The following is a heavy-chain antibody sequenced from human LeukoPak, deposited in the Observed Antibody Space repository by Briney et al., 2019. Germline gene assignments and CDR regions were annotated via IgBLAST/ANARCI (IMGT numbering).Heavy chain of an antibody. Sequence: PSQTLSLTCTVSGGSISSGGYYWSWIRQPPGKGLEWIGYIYHSGSTYYNPSLKSRVTISVDRSKNQFSLKLSSVTAADTAVYYCARPYCSSTSCYRADAFDIWGQGTMVTVSS. J-gene: IGHJ3*02. D-gene: IGHD2-2*01. V-gene: IGHV4-30-2*01. CDR2: IYHSGST. CDR3: ARPYCSSTSCYRADAFDI. CDR1: GGSISSGGYY.